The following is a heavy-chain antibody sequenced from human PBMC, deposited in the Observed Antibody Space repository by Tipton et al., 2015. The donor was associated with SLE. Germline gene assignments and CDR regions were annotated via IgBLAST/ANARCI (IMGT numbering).Heavy chain of an antibody. V-gene: IGHV4-59*06. CDR3: ARGGVGFFDI. J-gene: IGHJ3*02. CDR2: IYYSGST. Sequence: LRLSCTVSGGSISSHYWSWIRQPPGKGLEWIGYIYYSGSTYYNPSLKSRVTISVDTSKNQFSLKLSSVTAADTAVYYCARGGVGFFDIWGQGTMVTVSS. CDR1: GGSISSHY. D-gene: IGHD1-26*01.